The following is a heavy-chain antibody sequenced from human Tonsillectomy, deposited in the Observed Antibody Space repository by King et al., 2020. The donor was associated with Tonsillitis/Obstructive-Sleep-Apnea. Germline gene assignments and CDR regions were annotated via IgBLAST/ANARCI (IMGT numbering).Heavy chain of an antibody. D-gene: IGHD3-16*01. V-gene: IGHV4-59*01. CDR2: IYYSGST. Sequence: QLQESGPGLVKPSETLSLTCTVSGGSISSYYWSWIRQPPGKGLEWIGYIYYSGSTNYNPSLKSRVTISVDTSKNQFSLKLSSVTAADTAVYYCARDSSLYVSPTFDIWGQGTMVTVSS. CDR3: ARDSSLYVSPTFDI. J-gene: IGHJ3*02. CDR1: GGSISSYY.